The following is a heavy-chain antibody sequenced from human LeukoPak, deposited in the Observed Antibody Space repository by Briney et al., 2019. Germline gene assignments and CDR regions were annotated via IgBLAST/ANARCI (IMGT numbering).Heavy chain of an antibody. CDR2: IYYSGNT. J-gene: IGHJ4*02. CDR3: ARHGGWYPYFDY. Sequence: ASETLSLTCTVSGGSISSYYWSWIRQPPGKGLEWIGYIYYSGNTNYNPSLKSRVTISVDTSKNQFSLKLSSVTAADTAVYYCARHGGWYPYFDYWGQGSLVTVSS. CDR1: GGSISSYY. D-gene: IGHD2-15*01. V-gene: IGHV4-59*08.